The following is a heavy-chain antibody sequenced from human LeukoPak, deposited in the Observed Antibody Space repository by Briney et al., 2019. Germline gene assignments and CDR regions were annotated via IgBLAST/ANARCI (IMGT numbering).Heavy chain of an antibody. D-gene: IGHD5-18*01. CDR3: ARDPGDTANVGSFDI. Sequence: GGSLRLSCAASGFTFSTSWMSWVRQAPGKGLEWVANIKTDGSEIYYADSVKGRFTISRDNAKNSLYLQMNSLRAEDAAVYFCARDPGDTANVGSFDIWGQGTMVTVSS. CDR2: IKTDGSEI. CDR1: GFTFSTSW. V-gene: IGHV3-7*01. J-gene: IGHJ3*02.